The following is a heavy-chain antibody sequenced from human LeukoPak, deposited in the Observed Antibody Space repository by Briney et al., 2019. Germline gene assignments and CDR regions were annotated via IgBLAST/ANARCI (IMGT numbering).Heavy chain of an antibody. D-gene: IGHD3-10*01. Sequence: SETLSLTCTVSGASISNYYWSWIRQPAGKGLEWIGRIYSSGSTNYNPSLKGRVTLSVDTSKNQFSLNLNSVTAADTAVYYCARGAYGSGSTGYFDLWGRDTLVTVSS. CDR2: IYSSGST. J-gene: IGHJ2*01. CDR3: ARGAYGSGSTGYFDL. V-gene: IGHV4-4*07. CDR1: GASISNYY.